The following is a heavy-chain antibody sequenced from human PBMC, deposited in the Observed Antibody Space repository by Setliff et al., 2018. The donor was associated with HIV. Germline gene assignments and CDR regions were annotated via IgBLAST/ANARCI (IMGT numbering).Heavy chain of an antibody. V-gene: IGHV4-39*01. Sequence: PSETLSLTCTVSGGSISSSSYYWGWIRQAPGKGPEWVASIDHSGSSFFNPSLKRRLNISVDTSKNQFSLQLTAVTASDTSVYYCSRHGNYYHLFDYWGQGTQVTVSS. CDR2: IDHSGSS. J-gene: IGHJ4*02. D-gene: IGHD3-10*01. CDR3: SRHGNYYHLFDY. CDR1: GGSISSSSYY.